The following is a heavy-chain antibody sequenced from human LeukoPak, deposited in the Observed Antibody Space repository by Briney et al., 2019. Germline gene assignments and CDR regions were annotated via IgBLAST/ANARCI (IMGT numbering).Heavy chain of an antibody. CDR2: MNPNSGNT. D-gene: IGHD6-13*01. CDR1: GYTFTSYD. V-gene: IGHV1-8*01. Sequence: ASVKVSCKASGYTFTSYDINWVRQATGQGLEWMGWMNPNSGNTGYAQKFQGRVTMTRNTSISTAYMELSSLRSEDTALYYCARRNIAAAGTLGYYYYYMDVWGKGTTVTVSS. J-gene: IGHJ6*03. CDR3: ARRNIAAAGTLGYYYYYMDV.